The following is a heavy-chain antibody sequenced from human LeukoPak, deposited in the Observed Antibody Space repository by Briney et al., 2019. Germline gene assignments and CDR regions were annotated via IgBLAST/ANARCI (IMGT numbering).Heavy chain of an antibody. D-gene: IGHD2-15*01. J-gene: IGHJ5*02. CDR2: IYYSGST. Sequence: NPSETLSLTCTVSGGSISSSSYYWGWIRQPPGKGLEWIGSIYYSGSTYYNPSLKSRVTISVDTSKNQFSLKLSSVTAADTAVYYCARHLGYCSGGSCFSGWFDPWGQGTLVTVSS. CDR1: GGSISSSSYY. V-gene: IGHV4-39*01. CDR3: ARHLGYCSGGSCFSGWFDP.